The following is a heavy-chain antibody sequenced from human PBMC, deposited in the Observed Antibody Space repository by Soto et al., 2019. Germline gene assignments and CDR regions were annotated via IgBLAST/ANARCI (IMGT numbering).Heavy chain of an antibody. Sequence: QVQLVQSGAEVKKPGASVKVSCKASGYTFTSYAMHWVRQAPGQRLEWMGWINAGNGNTKYSQKFQGRVTITRDTSASTADMELSSLRSEDTAVYYCARDNADGYCSSTRCYEAGYYYYMDVWGKGTTVTVSS. CDR1: GYTFTSYA. CDR2: INAGNGNT. J-gene: IGHJ6*03. CDR3: ARDNADGYCSSTRCYEAGYYYYMDV. V-gene: IGHV1-3*01. D-gene: IGHD2-2*03.